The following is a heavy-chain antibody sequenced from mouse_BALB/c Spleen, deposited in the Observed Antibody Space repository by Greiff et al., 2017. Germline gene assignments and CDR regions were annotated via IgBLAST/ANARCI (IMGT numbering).Heavy chain of an antibody. CDR2: ISSGGST. J-gene: IGHJ1*01. CDR3: ARGGDYYGTPFDV. V-gene: IGHV5-6-5*01. D-gene: IGHD1-1*01. Sequence: EVHLVESGGGLVKPGGSLKLSCAASGFTFSSYAMSWVRQTPEKRLEWVASISSGGSTYYPDSVKGRFTISRDNARNILYLQMSSLRSEDTAMYYCARGGDYYGTPFDVWGAGTTVTVSS. CDR1: GFTFSSYA.